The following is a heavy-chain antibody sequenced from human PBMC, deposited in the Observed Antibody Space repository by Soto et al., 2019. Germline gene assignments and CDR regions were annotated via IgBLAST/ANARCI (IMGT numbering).Heavy chain of an antibody. D-gene: IGHD3-3*01. Sequence: QLVESGGGVVQPERSLKLSCTASNFVFSVYSLHWVRQAPGKGLEWVALISYDGGNKYYADSVKGRFTISRDNSKNTLYLQMNSLRREDTAVYYCARYKDQYDFWCGTLDSWGQGTLVTVSS. V-gene: IGHV3-30-3*01. CDR2: ISYDGGNK. J-gene: IGHJ4*02. CDR1: NFVFSVYS. CDR3: ARYKDQYDFWCGTLDS.